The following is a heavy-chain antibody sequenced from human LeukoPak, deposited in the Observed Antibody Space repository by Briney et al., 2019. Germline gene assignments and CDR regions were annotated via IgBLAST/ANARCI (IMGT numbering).Heavy chain of an antibody. J-gene: IGHJ4*02. Sequence: PSETLSLTCTVSGGSISSYYWSWIRQPPGKGLEWIGYIYYSGSTNYNPSLKSRVTISVDTSKNQFSLKLSSVTAADTAEYYCARDRTAFGFDYWGQGTLVTVSS. CDR3: ARDRTAFGFDY. CDR2: IYYSGST. V-gene: IGHV4-59*01. D-gene: IGHD2/OR15-2a*01. CDR1: GGSISSYY.